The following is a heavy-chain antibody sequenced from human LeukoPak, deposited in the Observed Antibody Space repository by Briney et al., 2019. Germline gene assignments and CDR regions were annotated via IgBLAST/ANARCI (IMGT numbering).Heavy chain of an antibody. Sequence: SETLSLTCTVSGGSISSGSYYWSWIRQPAGKGLEWIGRIYTSGSTNYNPSLKSRVTISVDTSKNQFSLKLSSVTAAVTAVYYCARSEYYYMDVWGKGTTVTISS. CDR2: IYTSGST. CDR3: ARSEYYYMDV. CDR1: GGSISSGSYY. J-gene: IGHJ6*03. V-gene: IGHV4-61*02.